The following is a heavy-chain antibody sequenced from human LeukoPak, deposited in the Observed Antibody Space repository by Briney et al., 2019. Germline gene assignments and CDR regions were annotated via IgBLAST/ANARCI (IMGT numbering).Heavy chain of an antibody. CDR3: ASRYSSDWPFDY. J-gene: IGHJ4*02. Sequence: GGSLRLSCAASGFTVSSNYMSWVRQAPGKGLEWVSVIYSGGNTYYADSVKVRFTIPRDNSKNTLYLQMNSLRAEDTAVYYCASRYSSDWPFDYWGQGTLVIVSS. CDR1: GFTVSSNY. D-gene: IGHD6-19*01. CDR2: IYSGGNT. V-gene: IGHV3-53*01.